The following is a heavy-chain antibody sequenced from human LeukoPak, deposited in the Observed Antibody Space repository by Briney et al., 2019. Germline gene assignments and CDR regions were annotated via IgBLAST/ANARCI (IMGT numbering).Heavy chain of an antibody. D-gene: IGHD3-10*01. V-gene: IGHV1-69*04. CDR2: IIPILGIA. J-gene: IGHJ4*02. CDR3: AREGMVRGVLFDY. Sequence: VASVKVSCTASGGTFSSYAISWVRQAPGQGLEWMGRIIPILGIANYAQKFQGRVTITADKSTNTAYMELSSLRSEDTAVYYCAREGMVRGVLFDYWGQGTLVTVSS. CDR1: GGTFSSYA.